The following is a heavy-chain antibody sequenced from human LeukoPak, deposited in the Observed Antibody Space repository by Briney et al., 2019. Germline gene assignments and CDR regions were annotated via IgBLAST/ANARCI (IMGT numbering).Heavy chain of an antibody. CDR2: INSDGSST. CDR3: VTDLGDYADF. V-gene: IGHV3-74*01. J-gene: IGHJ4*02. Sequence: GGSLRLSCAASGFTFSSYWMNWVRQAQGKGLVWVSRINSDGSSTSYADSVKGRFTISRDNAKSTLYLQMNSLKVEDTAVYYCVTDLGDYADFWGQGTPVTVSS. CDR1: GFTFSSYW.